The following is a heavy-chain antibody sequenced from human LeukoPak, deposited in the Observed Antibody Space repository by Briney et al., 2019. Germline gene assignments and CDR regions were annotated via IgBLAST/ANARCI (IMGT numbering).Heavy chain of an antibody. D-gene: IGHD3-3*01. CDR2: IYYSGST. J-gene: IGHJ1*01. V-gene: IGHV4-39*01. CDR3: ASHHEGRRFLEWIEYFQH. Sequence: PGGSLRLSCAASGFTFSSYWMSWIRQPPGKGLEWIGSIYYSGSTYYNPSLKSRVTISVDTSKNQFSLRLSSVTAADTAVYYCASHHEGRRFLEWIEYFQHWGQGTLVTVSS. CDR1: GFTFSSYW.